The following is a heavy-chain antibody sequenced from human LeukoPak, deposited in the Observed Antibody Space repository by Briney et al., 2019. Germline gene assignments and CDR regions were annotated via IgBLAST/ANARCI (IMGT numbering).Heavy chain of an antibody. D-gene: IGHD3-22*01. CDR3: ARGKSDSSGYYYADAFDI. CDR1: GGTFSSYA. J-gene: IGHJ3*02. V-gene: IGHV1-69*05. Sequence: GASVKVSCKASGGTFSSYAISWVRQAPGQGLEWMGGIIPIVGTANYAQKFQGRVTITTDESTSTAYMELSSLRSEDTAVYYCARGKSDSSGYYYADAFDIWGQGTMVTVSS. CDR2: IIPIVGTA.